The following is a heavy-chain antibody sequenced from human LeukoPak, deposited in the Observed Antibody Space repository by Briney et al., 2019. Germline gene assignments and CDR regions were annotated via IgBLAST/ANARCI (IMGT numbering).Heavy chain of an antibody. V-gene: IGHV4-59*10. D-gene: IGHD6-13*01. Sequence: SETLSLTCAVYGGSFSGYFWSWIRQPAGKGLEWIGRIDTSGNTNYKPSLKSRVTMSVDTSKNQFSLKLSSVTAADTAVYYCARVSSSWYQDWYFDLWGRGTLVTVSS. CDR1: GGSFSGYF. J-gene: IGHJ2*01. CDR3: ARVSSSWYQDWYFDL. CDR2: IDTSGNT.